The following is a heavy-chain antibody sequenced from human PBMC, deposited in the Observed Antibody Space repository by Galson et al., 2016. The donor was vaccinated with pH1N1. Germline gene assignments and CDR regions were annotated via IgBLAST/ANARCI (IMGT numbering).Heavy chain of an antibody. CDR1: GGSISSYY. CDR3: ARVFPPLPAASISMLRGVMRSYHYHMDV. V-gene: IGHV4-4*07. CDR2: IDASGNT. J-gene: IGHJ6*03. Sequence: CTVSGGSISSYYWKWIRQPAGKGLEWIGRIDASGNTKYNPSLESRVIMSVDTSRKQFSLRLRSVTAADTAVYSCARVFPPLPAASISMLRGVMRSYHYHMDVWGKGTAVTVSS. D-gene: IGHD3-10*01.